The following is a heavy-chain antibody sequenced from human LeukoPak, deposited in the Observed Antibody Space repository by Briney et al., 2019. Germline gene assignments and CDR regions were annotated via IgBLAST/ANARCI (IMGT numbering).Heavy chain of an antibody. CDR3: ARQHLAATIDY. Sequence: GESLKISCKGSGYSFTNYWIAWVRQMPGKGLEWMGIIYPGDSDTRYSPSFQGQVTISADKSISTAYLQWSSLKASDTAMYYCARQHLAATIDYWGQGTLVTVSS. J-gene: IGHJ4*02. V-gene: IGHV5-51*01. D-gene: IGHD2-15*01. CDR2: IYPGDSDT. CDR1: GYSFTNYW.